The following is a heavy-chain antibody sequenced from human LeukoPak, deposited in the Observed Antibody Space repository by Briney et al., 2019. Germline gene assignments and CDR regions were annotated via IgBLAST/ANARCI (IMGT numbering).Heavy chain of an antibody. CDR2: IIPILGIA. J-gene: IGHJ5*02. Sequence: ASVKVSCKASGYTFTSYGISWVRQAPGQGLEWMGRIIPILGIANYAQKFQGRVTITADKSTSTAYMELSSLRSEDTAVYYCARDPPLRYFDWFRSNWFDPWGQGTLVTVSS. V-gene: IGHV1-69*04. D-gene: IGHD3-9*01. CDR3: ARDPPLRYFDWFRSNWFDP. CDR1: GYTFTSYG.